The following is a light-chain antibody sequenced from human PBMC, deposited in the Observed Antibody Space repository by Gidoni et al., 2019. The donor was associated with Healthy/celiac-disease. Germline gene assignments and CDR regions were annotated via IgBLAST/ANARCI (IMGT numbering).Light chain of an antibody. CDR3: QQYNNWLT. J-gene: IGKJ4*01. Sequence: EIVMTQSPATLSVSPGERATLSGRASPSVSRNLAWYQQKPSQAPRLLIYGASTRATGIPARFSGSGSGTEFTLTISSLQSEDFAVYYCQQYNNWLTFGGGTKVEIK. V-gene: IGKV3-15*01. CDR1: PSVSRN. CDR2: GAS.